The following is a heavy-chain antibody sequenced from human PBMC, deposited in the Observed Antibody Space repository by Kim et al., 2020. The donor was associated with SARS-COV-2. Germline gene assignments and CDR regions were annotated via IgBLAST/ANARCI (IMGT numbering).Heavy chain of an antibody. CDR3: ARVRIEGGARDGYYMDV. D-gene: IGHD1-26*01. Sequence: YVKGRFTISRDNAKNSLYLQRNSLRDEDTAIYYCARVRIEGGARDGYYMDVWGKGTTVTVSS. J-gene: IGHJ6*03. V-gene: IGHV3-48*02.